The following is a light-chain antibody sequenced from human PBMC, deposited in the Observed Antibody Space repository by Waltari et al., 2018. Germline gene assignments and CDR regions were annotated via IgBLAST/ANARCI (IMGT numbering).Light chain of an antibody. CDR2: DVN. V-gene: IGLV2-11*01. J-gene: IGLJ1*01. Sequence: QSALIQPRAVSRSPGQSVIISCTGASSDVGAYDYVSWYQQHPGKAPTLIIYDVNNRPSGVPDRFSGSKSGNMASLTSSGLQAEDEAEYYCCSYAGNYANYVFGTGTRLT. CDR3: CSYAGNYANYV. CDR1: SSDVGAYDY.